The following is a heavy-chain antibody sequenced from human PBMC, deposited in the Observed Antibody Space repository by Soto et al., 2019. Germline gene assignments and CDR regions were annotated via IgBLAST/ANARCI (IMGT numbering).Heavy chain of an antibody. D-gene: IGHD3-10*01. CDR3: TTGYDYYGSGSYYNFNYYYYYMDV. CDR1: GFTFSNAW. Sequence: GGSLRLSCAASGFTFSNAWMSWVRQAPGKGLEWVGRIKSKTDGGTTDYAAPVKGRFTISGDDSKNTLYLQMNSLKTEDTAVYYCTTGYDYYGSGSYYNFNYYYYYMDVWGKGTTVTVSS. J-gene: IGHJ6*03. CDR2: IKSKTDGGTT. V-gene: IGHV3-15*01.